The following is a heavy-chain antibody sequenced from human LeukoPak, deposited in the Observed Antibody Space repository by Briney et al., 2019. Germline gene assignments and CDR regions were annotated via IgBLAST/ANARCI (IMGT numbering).Heavy chain of an antibody. V-gene: IGHV3-74*01. J-gene: IGHJ4*02. D-gene: IGHD6-19*01. CDR3: ARAIAVAAPGYYFDY. CDR1: GFTFSSYS. Sequence: GGSLRLSCAASGFTFSSYSMNWVRQAPGKGLMWVSRINGDGSGRSYADSVKGRFTISRDNARNTLGLQMNSLRDEDTAVYYCARAIAVAAPGYYFDYWGQGTLVTVSS. CDR2: INGDGSGR.